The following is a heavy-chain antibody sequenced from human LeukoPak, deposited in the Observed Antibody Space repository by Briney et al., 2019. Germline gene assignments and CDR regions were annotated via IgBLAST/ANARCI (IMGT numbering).Heavy chain of an antibody. D-gene: IGHD5-24*01. CDR2: VNFDGSSS. V-gene: IGHV3-74*01. CDR1: GFTFDDYA. CDR3: ATSGGYNPFDY. Sequence: GGSLRLSCAASGFTFDDYAMHWVRQAPGKGLVWVSRVNFDGSSSTYADSVKGRFTISRDNAKNTLYLQMNSLRAEDTAVYYCATSGGYNPFDYWGQGTLVTVSS. J-gene: IGHJ4*02.